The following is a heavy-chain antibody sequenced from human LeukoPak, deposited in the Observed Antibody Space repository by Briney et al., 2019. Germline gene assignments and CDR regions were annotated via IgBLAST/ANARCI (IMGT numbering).Heavy chain of an antibody. Sequence: ASVNVSCKASGYTFTSYGISWVRQAPGQGLEWMGWISAYNGKTNHAQNFQGRVTMTTDTSTSTAYMELRSLRSDDTAVYYCARDGKRQLGFDYWGQGTLVTVSS. D-gene: IGHD6-13*01. CDR1: GYTFTSYG. CDR3: ARDGKRQLGFDY. J-gene: IGHJ4*02. CDR2: ISAYNGKT. V-gene: IGHV1-18*01.